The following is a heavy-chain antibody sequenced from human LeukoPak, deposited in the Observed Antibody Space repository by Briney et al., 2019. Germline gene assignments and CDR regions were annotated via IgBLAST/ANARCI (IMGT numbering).Heavy chain of an antibody. D-gene: IGHD3-16*02. CDR1: GGSISSYY. CDR3: ARLGSASGAGKTYYDYVWGSYRRVNDAFDI. J-gene: IGHJ3*02. Sequence: PSETLSLTCTVSGGSISSYYWSWIRQPPGKGLEWIGYIYYSGSTNYNPSLKSRVTISVDTSKNQFSLKLSSVTAADTAVYYCARLGSASGAGKTYYDYVWGSYRRVNDAFDIWGQGTMVTVSS. V-gene: IGHV4-59*08. CDR2: IYYSGST.